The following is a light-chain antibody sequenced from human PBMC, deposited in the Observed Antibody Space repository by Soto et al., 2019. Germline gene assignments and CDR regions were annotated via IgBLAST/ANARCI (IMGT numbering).Light chain of an antibody. CDR1: SSDIGAYAY. J-gene: IGLJ2*01. CDR3: GSYTRSNSVI. V-gene: IGLV2-14*03. Sequence: QSALTQPASVSGSPGQSIAISCTGTSSDIGAYAYVSWYQQHPGKIPKLIVFDVNYRPSGVSSRFSGSKSGNTASPTISGLQAEDEADYYCGSYTRSNSVIFGGGTKLTVL. CDR2: DVN.